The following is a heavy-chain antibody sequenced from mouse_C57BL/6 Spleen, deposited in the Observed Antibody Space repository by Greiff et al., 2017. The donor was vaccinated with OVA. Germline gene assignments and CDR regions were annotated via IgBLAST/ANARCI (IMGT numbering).Heavy chain of an antibody. V-gene: IGHV1-55*01. CDR1: GYTFTSYW. J-gene: IGHJ4*01. CDR2: IYPGSGST. CDR3: ARRDYDYYYAMDY. D-gene: IGHD2-4*01. Sequence: QVQLQQPGAELVQPGASVKMSCKASGYTFTSYWITWVKQRPGQGLEWIGDIYPGSGSTNYNEKFKSKATLTVDTSSSTAYMQLSSLTSEDSAVYYCARRDYDYYYAMDYWGQGTSVTVSS.